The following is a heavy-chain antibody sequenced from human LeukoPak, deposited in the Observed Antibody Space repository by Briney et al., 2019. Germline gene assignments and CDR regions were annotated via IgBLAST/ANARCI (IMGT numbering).Heavy chain of an antibody. J-gene: IGHJ5*02. CDR3: ARRRAGRDWFDP. Sequence: PSETLSLTCTVSGGSVSSGSYYWSWIRQPPGKGLEWIGYIYYSGSTNYNPSLKSRATISVDTSKNQFSLKLSSVTAADTAVYYCARRRAGRDWFDPWGQGTLVTVSS. CDR2: IYYSGST. V-gene: IGHV4-61*01. CDR1: GGSVSSGSYY. D-gene: IGHD6-19*01.